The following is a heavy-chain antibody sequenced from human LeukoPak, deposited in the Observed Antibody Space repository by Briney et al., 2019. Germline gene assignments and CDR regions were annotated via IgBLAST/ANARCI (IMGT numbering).Heavy chain of an antibody. J-gene: IGHJ4*02. CDR2: INTNTGNP. V-gene: IGHV7-4-1*01. Sequence: ASVKVSCKASGYTFTSYAMNWVRQAPGQGLEWMGWINTNTGNPTYAQGFTGRFVFSLDTSVSTAYLELCGLKTEDTAVYYCARSSRGVIGLLDYWGQGALVAVSS. D-gene: IGHD3-10*01. CDR1: GYTFTSYA. CDR3: ARSSRGVIGLLDY.